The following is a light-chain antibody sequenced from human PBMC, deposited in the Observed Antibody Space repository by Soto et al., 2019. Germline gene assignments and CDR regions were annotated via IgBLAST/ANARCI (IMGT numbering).Light chain of an antibody. CDR2: DVS. CDR3: CSYAGSYTFVV. V-gene: IGLV2-11*01. J-gene: IGLJ2*01. Sequence: QSALTQPRSVSGXXXXSVXXXXXGTSXXXGGYNYVSWYQQHPGKAPKLMIYDVSKRPSGVPDRFSGSKSGNTASLTISGLQAEDEADYYCCSYAGSYTFVVFGGGTKLTVL. CDR1: SXXXGGYNY.